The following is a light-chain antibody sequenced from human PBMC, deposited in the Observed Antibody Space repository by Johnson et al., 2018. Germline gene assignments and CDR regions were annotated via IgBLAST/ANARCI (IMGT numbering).Light chain of an antibody. CDR1: SSNIGNNY. Sequence: QSVLTQPPSVSAAPGQKVTISCSGSSSNIGNNYVSWYQQLPGTAPKLLIYENNKRPSGIPERFSGSKSGTSATLGITGLQTGDEADYYCGTWDSSLSPEKFFGTGTKSTVL. CDR2: ENN. CDR3: GTWDSSLSPEKF. J-gene: IGLJ1*01. V-gene: IGLV1-51*02.